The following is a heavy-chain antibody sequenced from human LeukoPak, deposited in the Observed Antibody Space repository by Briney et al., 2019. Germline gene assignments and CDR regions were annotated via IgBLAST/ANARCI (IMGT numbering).Heavy chain of an antibody. CDR1: GFTFSSYA. J-gene: IGHJ6*02. CDR3: ARDGDSGYDGVLYYYYGMDV. D-gene: IGHD5-12*01. CDR2: ISYDGSNK. V-gene: IGHV3-30-3*01. Sequence: GGSLRLSCAASGFTFSSYAMHWVRQAPGKGLEWVAVISYDGSNKYYADSVKGRFTISGDNSKNTLYLQMNSLRAEDTAVYYCARDGDSGYDGVLYYYYGMDVWGQGTTVTVSS.